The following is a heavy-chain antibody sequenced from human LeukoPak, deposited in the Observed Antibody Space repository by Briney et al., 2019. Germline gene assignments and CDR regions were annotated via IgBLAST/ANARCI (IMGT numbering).Heavy chain of an antibody. CDR3: ARMSRFSWTPYYFDY. Sequence: SQSLSLTCIVSGGSISSGGYYWSWIRQPPGKGLEWIVYIYDSGSTYYNPFLKSRFTISIDTSKTQFFLNVSSVTAADTAVYYCARMSRFSWTPYYFDYWSQGHLVIVSS. V-gene: IGHV4-30-2*02. D-gene: IGHD3/OR15-3a*01. J-gene: IGHJ4*02. CDR2: IYDSGST. CDR1: GGSISSGGYY.